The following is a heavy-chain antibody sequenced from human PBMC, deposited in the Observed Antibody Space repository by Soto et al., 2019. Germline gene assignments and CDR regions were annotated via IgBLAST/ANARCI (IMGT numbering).Heavy chain of an antibody. Sequence: EVPLVESGGGLIQPGGSLRLSCAVSGFTVSNNYMSWVRQAPGKGLEGVSVIYSGGYTAYGDSVKGRFTISRDNSKNPIYLKMKPWRADETGVYYCATPGGGGGYWGQGTLVTVSS. CDR1: GFTVSNNY. V-gene: IGHV3-53*01. CDR2: IYSGGYT. CDR3: ATPGGGGGY. J-gene: IGHJ4*02. D-gene: IGHD3-16*01.